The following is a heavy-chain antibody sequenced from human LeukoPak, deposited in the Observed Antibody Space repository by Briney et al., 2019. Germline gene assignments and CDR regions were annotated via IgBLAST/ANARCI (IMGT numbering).Heavy chain of an antibody. CDR3: ARSEAVYYYYMDV. CDR1: GGSISSGDYY. Sequence: SQTLSLTCTVSGGSISSGDYYWSWIRQHPGKGLEWIGYISYSGSTYYNPSLKSRLTISADTSKNQFSLKLTSVTAADTAVYYCARSEAVYYYYMDVWGKGPRSPSP. J-gene: IGHJ6*03. CDR2: ISYSGST. V-gene: IGHV4-31*03.